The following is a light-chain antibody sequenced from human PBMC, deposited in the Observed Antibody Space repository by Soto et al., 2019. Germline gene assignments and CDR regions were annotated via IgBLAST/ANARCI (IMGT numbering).Light chain of an antibody. CDR3: SSYTSSNKGV. J-gene: IGLJ1*01. Sequence: QSVLTQPASVSGSPGQSITISCTGTSSDVGGYNYVSWYQQHPGKAPKLMIYDVSNRPSGVSNRFSGSKSGNTASLTISGLQAEDEADYYCSSYTSSNKGVFGTGTKVTVL. V-gene: IGLV2-14*01. CDR2: DVS. CDR1: SSDVGGYNY.